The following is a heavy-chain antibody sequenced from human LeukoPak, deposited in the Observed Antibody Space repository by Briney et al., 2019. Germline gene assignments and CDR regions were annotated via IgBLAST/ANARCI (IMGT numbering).Heavy chain of an antibody. CDR2: ISTSSSYI. V-gene: IGHV3-21*01. CDR1: EFTFSDYS. J-gene: IGHJ4*02. CDR3: AKGTGAGSYWVDY. D-gene: IGHD3-10*01. Sequence: GGSLRLSCAASEFTFSDYSMNWVRQAPGKGLEWGASISTSSSYIYYADSVKGRFTISRDNAKNSVYLQMNSLRGEDTALYYCAKGTGAGSYWVDYWGQGTLVTVSS.